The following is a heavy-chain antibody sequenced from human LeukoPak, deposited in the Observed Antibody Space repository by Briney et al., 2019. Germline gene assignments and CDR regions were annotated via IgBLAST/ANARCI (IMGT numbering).Heavy chain of an antibody. J-gene: IGHJ4*02. CDR1: GFAFRSYG. CDR2: ISGIGDIT. V-gene: IGHV3-23*01. CDR3: AKNRGVFPNFGWYDF. D-gene: IGHD3-9*01. Sequence: GGSLRLSRAVSGFAFRSYGMSWVRQAPGKGLEWVSAISGIGDITYYADSAKGRFTISRDNSQNTRYLHVNSLRAEDTAVYYSAKNRGVFPNFGWYDFWGQGTLVTVSS.